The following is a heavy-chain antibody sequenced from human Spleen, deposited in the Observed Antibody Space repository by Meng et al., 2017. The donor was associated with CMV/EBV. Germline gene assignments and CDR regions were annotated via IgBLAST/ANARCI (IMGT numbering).Heavy chain of an antibody. CDR3: ARVKRYCTGGSCSSTGYYGMDF. D-gene: IGHD2-15*01. J-gene: IGHJ6*02. Sequence: ASVKVSCKASGYNFTGYYMHWVRQAPGQGLEWMGWINPNSGGTNYAQKFQDRVTMTGDTSITPAYMELSRLRSDDMAVYYCARVKRYCTGGSCSSTGYYGMDFWAKGPRSPSP. CDR1: GYNFTGYY. CDR2: INPNSGGT. V-gene: IGHV1-2*02.